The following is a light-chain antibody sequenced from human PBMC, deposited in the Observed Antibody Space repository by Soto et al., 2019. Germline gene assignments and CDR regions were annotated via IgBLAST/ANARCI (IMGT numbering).Light chain of an antibody. CDR1: QSVSIW. CDR2: EAS. Sequence: DIHMTQSPATLSASVGDRVAITCRASQSVSIWLAWYQQKPGNAPRLLIYEASSLKSGVPSRFSGSGSGTEFTLTISSLQHDDFATYYCQQYYDYPWMFGQGNKVDI. J-gene: IGKJ1*01. V-gene: IGKV1-5*01. CDR3: QQYYDYPWM.